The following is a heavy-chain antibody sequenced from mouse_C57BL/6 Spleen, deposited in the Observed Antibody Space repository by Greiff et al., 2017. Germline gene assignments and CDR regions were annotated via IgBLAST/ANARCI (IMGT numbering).Heavy chain of an antibody. CDR3: ARKGIYYDYEDAMDY. Sequence: QVQLQQPGAELVMPGASVKLSCKASGYTFTSYWMHWVKQRPGQGLEWIGEIDPSDSYTNYNQKFKGKSTLPVDKSSSTAYMQLSSLTSEDSAVYYCARKGIYYDYEDAMDYWGQGTSVTVSS. V-gene: IGHV1-69*01. CDR1: GYTFTSYW. CDR2: IDPSDSYT. J-gene: IGHJ4*01. D-gene: IGHD2-4*01.